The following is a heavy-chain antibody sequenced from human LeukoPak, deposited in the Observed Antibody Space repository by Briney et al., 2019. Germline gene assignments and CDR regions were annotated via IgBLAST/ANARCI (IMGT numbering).Heavy chain of an antibody. J-gene: IGHJ2*01. CDR3: ARFGGNILTPSGNWYFDL. CDR2: ICSGGST. Sequence: GGSLRLSCAASGFTVSSNYTSWVRQAPGKGLEWVSVICSGGSTYYADSVKGRFTISRDNSKNTLYLQMNSLRAEDTAVYYCARFGGNILTPSGNWYFDLWGRGTLVTVSS. V-gene: IGHV3-53*01. D-gene: IGHD3-9*01. CDR1: GFTVSSNY.